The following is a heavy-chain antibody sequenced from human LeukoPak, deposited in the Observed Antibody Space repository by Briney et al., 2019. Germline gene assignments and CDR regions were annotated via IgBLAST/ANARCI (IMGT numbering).Heavy chain of an antibody. D-gene: IGHD3-10*01. Sequence: GGSLRLSCAASGFTFSSYWMSWVRQAPGKGLEWVANIKQDGSEKYYVDSVKGRFTISRDNAKKSLYLQMNSLRAADTAVYYCTGSGSYYNEKPPLINWFDPWGQGTLVTVSS. J-gene: IGHJ5*02. CDR3: TGSGSYYNEKPPLINWFDP. V-gene: IGHV3-7*03. CDR2: IKQDGSEK. CDR1: GFTFSSYW.